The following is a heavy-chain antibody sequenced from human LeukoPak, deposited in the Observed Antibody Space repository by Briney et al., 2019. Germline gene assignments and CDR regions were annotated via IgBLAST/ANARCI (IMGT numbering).Heavy chain of an antibody. Sequence: GGSLRLSCAASGFTFSSYGMSWVRQAPGKGLEWVSAISGSGGSTYYADSVKGRFTISRDNSKNTLYLQMNSLRAEDTAVYYCAKVLGYCSGGSCYFISQGGAFDLWGQGTMVTVSS. D-gene: IGHD2-15*01. V-gene: IGHV3-23*01. J-gene: IGHJ3*01. CDR2: ISGSGGST. CDR3: AKVLGYCSGGSCYFISQGGAFDL. CDR1: GFTFSSYG.